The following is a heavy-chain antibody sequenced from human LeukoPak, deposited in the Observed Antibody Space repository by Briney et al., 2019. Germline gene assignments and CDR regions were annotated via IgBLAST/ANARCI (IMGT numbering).Heavy chain of an antibody. V-gene: IGHV3-9*01. CDR2: ISWNSGSI. J-gene: IGHJ4*02. CDR1: GFTFDDYA. CDR3: ARAISETTDLYY. D-gene: IGHD1-20*01. Sequence: PGGSLRLSCAASGFTFDDYAMHWVRQAPGKGLEWVSGISWNSGSIGYADSVKGRFTISRDNSKNTLYLHMNSLRSDDTAMYFCARAISETTDLYYWGQGTLVTVSS.